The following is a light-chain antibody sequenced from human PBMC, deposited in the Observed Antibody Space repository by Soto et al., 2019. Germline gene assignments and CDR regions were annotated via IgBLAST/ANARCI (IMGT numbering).Light chain of an antibody. J-gene: IGKJ2*01. Sequence: EIVLTQSPGNLSLSPGERATLSCRASQSVSSYLAWYQQKPGQAPRLLIYGASSRATGIPDRFSGSGSGTDFTLTISRLEPEDFAVYYCQQYGSSPQTFGQGTKLEIK. CDR3: QQYGSSPQT. CDR2: GAS. V-gene: IGKV3-20*01. CDR1: QSVSSY.